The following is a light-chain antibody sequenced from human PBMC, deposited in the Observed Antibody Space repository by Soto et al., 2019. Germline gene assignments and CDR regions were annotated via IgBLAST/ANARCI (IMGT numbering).Light chain of an antibody. Sequence: EIVLTQSPGTLSLSPGERATLSCRASQSVSSSYLAWYQQKPGQAPRLLIYDASNRATGVPGRFGGSGSGTDFTLTISSLEPEDFAVYYCQQRSKWPLTFGGGTKVDIK. CDR1: QSVSSSY. V-gene: IGKV3D-20*02. CDR2: DAS. CDR3: QQRSKWPLT. J-gene: IGKJ4*01.